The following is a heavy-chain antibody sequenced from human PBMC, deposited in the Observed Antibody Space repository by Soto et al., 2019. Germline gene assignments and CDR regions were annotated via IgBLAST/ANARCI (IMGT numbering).Heavy chain of an antibody. V-gene: IGHV4-38-2*01. J-gene: IGHJ4*02. CDR1: GYSISSGYY. CDR3: ARVGLLWFGETSFDY. D-gene: IGHD3-10*01. Sequence: SETLSLTCAVSGYSISSGYYWGWIRQPPGKGLEWIGSIYHSGSTYYNPSLKSRVTISVDTSKNQFSLKLSSVTAADTAVYYCARVGLLWFGETSFDYWGQGTLVTVPQ. CDR2: IYHSGST.